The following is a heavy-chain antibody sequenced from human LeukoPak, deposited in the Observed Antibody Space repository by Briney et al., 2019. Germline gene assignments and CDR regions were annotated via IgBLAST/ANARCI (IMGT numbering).Heavy chain of an antibody. CDR1: GGSFSGYY. J-gene: IGHJ4*02. D-gene: IGHD3-22*01. CDR2: IYYSGST. V-gene: IGHV4-30-4*08. Sequence: SETLSLTCAVYGGSFSGYYWSWIRQPPGKGLEWIGYIYYSGSTYYNPSLKSRVTISVDTSKNQFSLKLSSVTAADTAVYYCARGLKYYYDSSGYYYDGDSFDYWGQGTLVTVSS. CDR3: ARGLKYYYDSSGYYYDGDSFDY.